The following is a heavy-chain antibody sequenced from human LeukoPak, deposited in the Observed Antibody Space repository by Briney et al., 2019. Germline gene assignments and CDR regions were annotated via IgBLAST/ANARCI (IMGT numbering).Heavy chain of an antibody. CDR1: GGSFSGYY. J-gene: IGHJ6*03. D-gene: IGHD2-15*01. CDR3: AHRGGSRSYYYYYMDV. V-gene: IGHV4-34*01. Sequence: PSETLSLTCAVYGGSFSGYYWSWIRQPPGKGLEWIGEINHSGSTNYNPSLKSRVTISVDTSKNQFSLKLSSVTAADTAVYYCAHRGGSRSYYYYYMDVWGKGTSVTVSS. CDR2: INHSGST.